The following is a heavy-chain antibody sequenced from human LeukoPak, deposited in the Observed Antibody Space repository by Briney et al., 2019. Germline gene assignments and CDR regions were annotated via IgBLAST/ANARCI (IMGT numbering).Heavy chain of an antibody. V-gene: IGHV1-46*01. D-gene: IGHD1-1*01. CDR1: GYTFTIYY. CDR2: INPSGGST. CDR3: ARDPSVWNWNYYHYYMDV. J-gene: IGHJ6*03. Sequence: GASVKVFCKASGYTFTIYYMHWVRQAPGQGLEWMGIINPSGGSTIYAQKFQGRVTMTRDMSTSTVYMELNSLRSEDTAVYYCARDPSVWNWNYYHYYMDVWGKGTTVTVSS.